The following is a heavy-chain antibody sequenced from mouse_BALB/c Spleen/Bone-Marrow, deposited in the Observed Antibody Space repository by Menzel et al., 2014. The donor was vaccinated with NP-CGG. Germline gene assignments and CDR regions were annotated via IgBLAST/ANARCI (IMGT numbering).Heavy chain of an antibody. Sequence: QVQLQQSGPELVRPGVSVKISCKGSDYTFTDYAMHWVKRSHAKSLEWIGVISTYYGNTNYNQKFKGKATMTVDKSSSTAYMELARLTSEDSAIYYCARWLQAMDYWGQGTSVTVSS. J-gene: IGHJ4*01. CDR1: DYTFTDYA. CDR3: ARWLQAMDY. V-gene: IGHV1-67*01. D-gene: IGHD2-2*01. CDR2: ISTYYGNT.